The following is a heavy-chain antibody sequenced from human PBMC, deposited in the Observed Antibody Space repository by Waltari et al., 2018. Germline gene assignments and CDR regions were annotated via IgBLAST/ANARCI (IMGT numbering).Heavy chain of an antibody. CDR1: GVSVSGYF. CDR3: ALWESGWRAFRF. V-gene: IGHV4-4*08. CDR2: IRPTGDT. D-gene: IGHD6-19*01. Sequence: QVQLQESGPGLVKSSETLSLTCTVSGVSVSGYFWNWIRQAPGKGPEWIGYIRPTGDTDQDPSLRSRVTMSVDTSRNEFYLRLSSVTAADTAIYYCALWESGWRAFRFWGQGTLGTVSS. J-gene: IGHJ4*03.